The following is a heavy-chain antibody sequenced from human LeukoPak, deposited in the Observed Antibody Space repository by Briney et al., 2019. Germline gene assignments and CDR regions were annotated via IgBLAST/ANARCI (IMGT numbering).Heavy chain of an antibody. CDR1: GGSISSYY. D-gene: IGHD3-3*01. V-gene: IGHV4-59*01. Sequence: SETLSLTCTVSGGSISSYYWSWIRQPPGKGLEWIGYIYYSGSTNYNPSLKSRVTISADTSKNQFSLKLSSVTAADTAVYYCARGGAGYDFWSGYYTAWFDPWGQGTLVTVSS. J-gene: IGHJ5*02. CDR2: IYYSGST. CDR3: ARGGAGYDFWSGYYTAWFDP.